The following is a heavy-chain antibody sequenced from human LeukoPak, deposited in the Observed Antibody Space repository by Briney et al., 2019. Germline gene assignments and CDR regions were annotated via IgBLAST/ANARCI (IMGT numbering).Heavy chain of an antibody. J-gene: IGHJ6*03. CDR3: ANALGHFWGGSLGYYYYMVV. CDR2: ISGSGGST. V-gene: IGHV3-23*01. D-gene: IGHD3-3*02. CDR1: GFTFSSYA. Sequence: GGSLRLSCAASGFTFSSYAMSWVRQAPGKGLEWVSAISGSGGSTYYADSVQGRFTISRDNSKNTLYLQMNSLRAEDTAVYAGANALGHFWGGSLGYYYYMVVGRKGITVTVSS.